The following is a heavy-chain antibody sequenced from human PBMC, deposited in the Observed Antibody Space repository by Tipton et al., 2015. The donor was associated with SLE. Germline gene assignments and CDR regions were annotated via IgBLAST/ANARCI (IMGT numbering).Heavy chain of an antibody. Sequence: GLVKPSETLSLTCAVYGGSFSGYYWSWIRQPPGKGLEWIGEINHSGSTNYNPSLKSRVTISVDTSKNQFSLKLSSVTAADTAVYYCARGLFYVGGGYNWFDPWGQGTLVTVSS. CDR3: ARGLFYVGGGYNWFDP. CDR1: GGSFSGYY. J-gene: IGHJ5*02. V-gene: IGHV4-34*01. CDR2: INHSGST. D-gene: IGHD2/OR15-2a*01.